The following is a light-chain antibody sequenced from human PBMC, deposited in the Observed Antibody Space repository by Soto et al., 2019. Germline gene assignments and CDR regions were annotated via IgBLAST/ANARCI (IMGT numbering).Light chain of an antibody. Sequence: EIVLTQSPGTLSLSPGEGATLSCRASQSISSSYLAWYQQKPGLAPRLLIYGTSSRAPGIPDRFSGSGSGTDFTLTISRLEPEDFAVYYCQQYGSSPEWTFGQGTKVDNK. CDR2: GTS. CDR1: QSISSSY. CDR3: QQYGSSPEWT. J-gene: IGKJ1*01. V-gene: IGKV3-20*01.